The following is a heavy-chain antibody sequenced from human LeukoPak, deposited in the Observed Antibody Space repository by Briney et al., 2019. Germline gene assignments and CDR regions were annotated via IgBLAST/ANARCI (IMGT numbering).Heavy chain of an antibody. CDR1: GFTFSSYA. D-gene: IGHD2-15*01. CDR2: ISSSSSYI. J-gene: IGHJ5*02. CDR3: VVVVVAAINWFDP. Sequence: GGSLRLSCAASGFTFSSYAMHWVRQAPGKGLEWVSSISSSSSYIYYADSVKGRFTISRDNAKNSLYLQMNSLRAEDTAVYYCVVVVVAAINWFDPWGQGTLVTVSS. V-gene: IGHV3-21*01.